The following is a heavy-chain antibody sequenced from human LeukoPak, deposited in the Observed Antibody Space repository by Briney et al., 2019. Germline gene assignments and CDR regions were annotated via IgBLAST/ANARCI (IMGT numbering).Heavy chain of an antibody. CDR1: GGSISSYY. CDR3: ARDPGYSYGLYYYYGMDV. V-gene: IGHV4-59*01. D-gene: IGHD5-18*01. J-gene: IGHJ6*02. Sequence: SETLSLTCTVSGGSISSYYWSWIRQPPGKGLEWIWYIYYSGSTNYNPSLKSRVTISVDTSKNQFSLKLSSVTAADTAVYYCARDPGYSYGLYYYYGMDVWGQGTTVTVSS. CDR2: IYYSGST.